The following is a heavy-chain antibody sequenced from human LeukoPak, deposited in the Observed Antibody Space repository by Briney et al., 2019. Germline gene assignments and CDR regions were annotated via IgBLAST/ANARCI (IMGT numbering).Heavy chain of an antibody. CDR2: ISAYNGNT. D-gene: IGHD7-27*01. CDR1: GYTYINYG. J-gene: IGHJ3*02. V-gene: IGHV1-18*01. CDR3: ARDPGDRRAFDI. Sequence: GASVKVSCKASGYTYINYGISWVRQAPGQGLEWMGWISAYNGNTNYAQKLQGRVTMTTDTSTSTAYMELRSLRSGDTAVYYCARDPGDRRAFDIWGQGTMVTVSS.